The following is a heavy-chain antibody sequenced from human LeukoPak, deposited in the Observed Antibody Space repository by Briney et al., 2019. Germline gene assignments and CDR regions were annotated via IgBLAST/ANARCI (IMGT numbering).Heavy chain of an antibody. Sequence: PSETLSLTRTVSGGSISSGGYYWSWIRQPPGKGLEWIGYIYYSGSTYYNPSLKSRVTISVDTSKNQFSLKLSSVTAADTAVYYCARAYYYDSSGYYHDYWGQGTLVTVSS. D-gene: IGHD3-22*01. J-gene: IGHJ4*02. V-gene: IGHV4-30-4*01. CDR2: IYYSGST. CDR3: ARAYYYDSSGYYHDY. CDR1: GGSISSGGYY.